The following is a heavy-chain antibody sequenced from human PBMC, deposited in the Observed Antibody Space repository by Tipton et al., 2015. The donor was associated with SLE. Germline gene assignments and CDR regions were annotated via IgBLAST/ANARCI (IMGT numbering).Heavy chain of an antibody. V-gene: IGHV3-30*02. Sequence: QLVQSGGGLIQPEGSLRLSCAASGFTFSSYGMHWVRQAPGKGLEWVAFIRYDGSNKYYADSVKGRFTISRDNSKNTLYLQMNSLRAEDTAVYYCAKSQIVVVPAASRDYYYGMDVWGQGTTVTVSS. D-gene: IGHD2-2*01. CDR2: IRYDGSNK. J-gene: IGHJ6*02. CDR3: AKSQIVVVPAASRDYYYGMDV. CDR1: GFTFSSYG.